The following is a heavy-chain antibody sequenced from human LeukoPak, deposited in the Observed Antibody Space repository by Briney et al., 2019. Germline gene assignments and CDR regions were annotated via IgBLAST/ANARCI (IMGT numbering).Heavy chain of an antibody. CDR1: GGSSSGSY. CDR3: ARVPRSSVPYDGMDV. Sequence: SETLSLTCAVYGGSSSGSYWSWICPPPGKGRGWIGEINHSGRTNYNPSLKRRVTISVDTSKNQFSLKLSSVTAADTAVYYCARVPRSSVPYDGMDVWGKGTTVTVSS. D-gene: IGHD3-22*01. CDR2: INHSGRT. J-gene: IGHJ6*04. V-gene: IGHV4-34*01.